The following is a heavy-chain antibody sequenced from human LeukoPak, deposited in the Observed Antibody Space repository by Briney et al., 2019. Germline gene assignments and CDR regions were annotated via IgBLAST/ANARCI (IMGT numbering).Heavy chain of an antibody. CDR3: AKDSKRWKTYYYESGSYYFDY. D-gene: IGHD3-10*01. CDR1: GFTFSNYA. CDR2: INGRGGST. J-gene: IGHJ4*02. V-gene: IGHV3-23*01. Sequence: GGSLRLSCAASGFTFSNYAMSWVRQAPGKGLEWVSSINGRGGSTYYADSVKGRFTISRDNSKNTLYLQMNSLRAEDTAVYYCAKDSKRWKTYYYESGSYYFDYWGQGTRVIVSS.